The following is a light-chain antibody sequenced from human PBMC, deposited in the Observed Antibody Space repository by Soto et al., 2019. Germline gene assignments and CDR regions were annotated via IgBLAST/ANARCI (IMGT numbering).Light chain of an antibody. J-gene: IGKJ1*01. Sequence: EIVMTQSPATLSVSPGERATLSCRASQSVSRNFAWYQHKPGQAPRLLIYAASTRATGIPARFSGSGSGTEFTLTISSLQSEDAAVYYCQPYNNWPRTFGQGTKVEVK. CDR3: QPYNNWPRT. CDR2: AAS. CDR1: QSVSRN. V-gene: IGKV3-15*01.